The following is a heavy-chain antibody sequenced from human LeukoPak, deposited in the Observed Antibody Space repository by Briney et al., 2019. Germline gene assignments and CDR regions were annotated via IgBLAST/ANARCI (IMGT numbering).Heavy chain of an antibody. J-gene: IGHJ4*02. V-gene: IGHV3-30*18. CDR3: AKEQAVAADY. D-gene: IGHD6-19*01. CDR1: GFTFSSYG. CDR2: ISYDGSNK. Sequence: PGRSLRLSCAAPGFTFSSYGMHWVRQAPGKGLEWVAVISYDGSNKYYVDSVKGRFTISRDNSKNTLYLQMNSLRAEDTAVYYCAKEQAVAADYWGQGTLVTVSS.